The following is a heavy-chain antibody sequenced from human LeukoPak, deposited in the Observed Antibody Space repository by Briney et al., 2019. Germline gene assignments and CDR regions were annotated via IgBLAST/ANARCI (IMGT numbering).Heavy chain of an antibody. CDR3: ARGYPRRADAFDI. Sequence: GGSLKLSCAASGFTFSSYSMNWVRQAPGKGLEWVSSISSSSSYIYYADSVKGRFTISRDNAKNTLYLQMNSLRAEDTAVYYCARGYPRRADAFDIWGQGTMVTVSS. CDR1: GFTFSSYS. J-gene: IGHJ3*02. CDR2: ISSSSSYI. D-gene: IGHD1-1*01. V-gene: IGHV3-21*01.